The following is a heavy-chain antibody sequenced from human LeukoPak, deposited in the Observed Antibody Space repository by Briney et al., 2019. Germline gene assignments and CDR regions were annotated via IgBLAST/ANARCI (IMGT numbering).Heavy chain of an antibody. CDR2: ISSSSSYT. J-gene: IGHJ3*02. V-gene: IGHV3-11*06. CDR1: GFTFSDYY. Sequence: GGSLRLSCAASGFTFSDYYMSWIRQAPGKGLEWGSYISSSSSYTNYADSVKGRFTISRDNAKNSLYLQMNSLRAEGTAVYYCARLVTTVIGAFDIWGQGTMVTVSS. D-gene: IGHD4-17*01. CDR3: ARLVTTVIGAFDI.